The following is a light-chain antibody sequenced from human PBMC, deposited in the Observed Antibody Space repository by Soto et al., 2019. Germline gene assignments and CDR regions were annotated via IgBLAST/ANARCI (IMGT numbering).Light chain of an antibody. CDR1: QSVGSN. Sequence: EIVLTQSPATLSVSPGERATLSCRASQSVGSNFAWYQQKPGQAPRLLIFASSTRATGVPARFSGSGSGTEFTLTISSLQSEDVAVYYCQQSGDWPLTFGGGAKVEIE. J-gene: IGKJ4*02. V-gene: IGKV3-15*01. CDR2: ASS. CDR3: QQSGDWPLT.